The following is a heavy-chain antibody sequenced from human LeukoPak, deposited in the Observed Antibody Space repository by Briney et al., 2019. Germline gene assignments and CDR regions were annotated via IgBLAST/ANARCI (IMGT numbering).Heavy chain of an antibody. CDR2: IKSKTDGGTT. D-gene: IGHD3-22*01. J-gene: IGHJ4*02. CDR1: GFTFSNAW. CDR3: TTGWVVVTLFDY. V-gene: IGHV3-15*01. Sequence: GGSLRLSCAASGFTFSNAWMSWDRQAPGKGLEWVGRIKSKTDGGTTDYAAPVKGRFTISRDDSKNTLYLQMNSLKTEDTAVYYCTTGWVVVTLFDYWGQGTLVTVSS.